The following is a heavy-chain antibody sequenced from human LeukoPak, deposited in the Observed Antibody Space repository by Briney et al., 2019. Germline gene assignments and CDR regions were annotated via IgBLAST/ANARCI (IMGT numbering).Heavy chain of an antibody. Sequence: GRSLRLSCAASGFTFSSYGMHWVRQAPGKGLEWVAVISYDGSNKYYADSVKGRFTISRDNSKNTLYLQMNSLRAEDTAVYYCAKPTSGYSISRAFDIWGQGTMVTVSS. V-gene: IGHV3-30*18. D-gene: IGHD3-3*01. CDR1: GFTFSSYG. J-gene: IGHJ3*02. CDR3: AKPTSGYSISRAFDI. CDR2: ISYDGSNK.